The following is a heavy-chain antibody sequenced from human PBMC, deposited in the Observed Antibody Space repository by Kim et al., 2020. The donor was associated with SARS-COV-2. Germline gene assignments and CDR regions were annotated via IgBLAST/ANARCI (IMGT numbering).Heavy chain of an antibody. Sequence: ASVKVSCKASGYTFTSYYMHWVRQAPGQGLEWMGIINPSGGSTSYAQKFQGRVTMTRDTSTSTVYMELSSLRSEDTAVYYCARDGTSTRRTQRFLYYGMDVWGQGTTVTVSS. CDR1: GYTFTSYY. J-gene: IGHJ6*02. CDR2: INPSGGST. D-gene: IGHD5-12*01. CDR3: ARDGTSTRRTQRFLYYGMDV. V-gene: IGHV1-46*01.